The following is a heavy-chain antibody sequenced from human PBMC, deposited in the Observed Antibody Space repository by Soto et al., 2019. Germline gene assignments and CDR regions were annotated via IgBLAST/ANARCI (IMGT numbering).Heavy chain of an antibody. J-gene: IGHJ5*02. Sequence: QVQLVESGGGVVQPGRSLRLSCAASGFTFSSYGMHWVRQAPGKGLEWVAVISYDGSNKYYADSVKGRFTISRDNSKNTLYLQMNNLRPEDTAVFYCATDGSGSQGGSWGQGTLVTVSS. D-gene: IGHD5-12*01. CDR1: GFTFSSYG. CDR3: ATDGSGSQGGS. CDR2: ISYDGSNK. V-gene: IGHV3-30*03.